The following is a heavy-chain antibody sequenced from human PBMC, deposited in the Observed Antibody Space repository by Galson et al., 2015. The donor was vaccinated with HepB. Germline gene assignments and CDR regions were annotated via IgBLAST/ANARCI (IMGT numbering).Heavy chain of an antibody. CDR2: ISYDGTNK. J-gene: IGHJ4*02. Sequence: SLRLSCAASGFTFSSYGMHWVRQAPGKGLEWVAVISYDGTNKYYAGSVKGRFTVSRDNSKNTLYLQMNSLRAEDTAVYYCAKQTVVDYFDYWGQGTLVTVSS. CDR3: AKQTVVDYFDY. CDR1: GFTFSSYG. D-gene: IGHD4-23*01. V-gene: IGHV3-30*18.